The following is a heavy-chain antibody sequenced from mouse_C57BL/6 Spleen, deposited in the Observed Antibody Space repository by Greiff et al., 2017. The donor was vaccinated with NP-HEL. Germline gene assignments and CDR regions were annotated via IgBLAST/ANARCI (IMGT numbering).Heavy chain of an antibody. CDR3: ATTVIYAMDY. CDR1: GFTFSDYG. Sequence: EVMLVESGGGLVKPGGSLKLSCAASGFTFSDYGMHWVRQAPEKGLEWVAYISSGSSTIYYADTVKGRFTISRDNAKNTLFLQMTSLRSEDTAMYYCATTVIYAMDYWGQGTSVTVSS. J-gene: IGHJ4*01. V-gene: IGHV5-17*01. CDR2: ISSGSSTI.